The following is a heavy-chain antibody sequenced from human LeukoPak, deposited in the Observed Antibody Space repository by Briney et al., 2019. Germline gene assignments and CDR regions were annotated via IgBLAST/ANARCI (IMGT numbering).Heavy chain of an antibody. J-gene: IGHJ4*02. CDR2: INAGNGNT. CDR1: GYTFTSYA. CDR3: ARDNYDSSGLDY. V-gene: IGHV1-3*01. D-gene: IGHD3-22*01. Sequence: ASVKVSCKASGYTFTSYAIHWVRQAPGQRLEWMGWINAGNGNTKYSQKFQDRVTISGDTSASTAYMELSSLRSEDTAVYYCARDNYDSSGLDYWGQGTLVTVSS.